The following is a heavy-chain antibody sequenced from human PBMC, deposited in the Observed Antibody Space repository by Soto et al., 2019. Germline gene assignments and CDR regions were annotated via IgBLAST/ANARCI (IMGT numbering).Heavy chain of an antibody. CDR2: MHYSGTT. J-gene: IGHJ6*02. V-gene: IGHV4-31*03. Sequence: TLSLTCTLAGASITSGGYYCSAVRHNPGKGLECIGQMHYSGTTYYNPALKSRVTIPVNTSKNQFSLSLSSVTAADTAVYYCARDLREAGELVGSYYYYSMDVWGQGTTVTVSS. CDR3: ARDLREAGELVGSYYYYSMDV. CDR1: GASITSGGYY. D-gene: IGHD6-6*01.